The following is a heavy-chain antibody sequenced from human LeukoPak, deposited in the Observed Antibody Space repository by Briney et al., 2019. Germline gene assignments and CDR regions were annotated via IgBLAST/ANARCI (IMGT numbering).Heavy chain of an antibody. Sequence: SETLSLTRTVSGDSISSSSSYWGWIRQPPGEGLEWIGSIYYSGSTYYNPSLKSRVTISVDTSKNQFSLKLSSVTAADTAVYYCARDLIPGIAVAGRIGYFDLWGRGTLVTVSS. D-gene: IGHD6-19*01. J-gene: IGHJ2*01. CDR1: GDSISSSSSY. V-gene: IGHV4-39*07. CDR2: IYYSGST. CDR3: ARDLIPGIAVAGRIGYFDL.